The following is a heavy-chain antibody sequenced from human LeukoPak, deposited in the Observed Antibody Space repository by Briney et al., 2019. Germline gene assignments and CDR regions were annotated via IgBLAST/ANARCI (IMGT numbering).Heavy chain of an antibody. CDR3: ARGVLRYFDWLLYSDY. Sequence: SVKVSCKSSVYTFTGYYMHWVRQAPGHGREWMGIINPSGGSTSYAQKFQGRVTMTRDTSTSTVYMELSSLRSEDTAVYYCARGVLRYFDWLLYSDYWGQGTLVTVSS. CDR1: VYTFTGYY. CDR2: INPSGGST. V-gene: IGHV1-46*01. J-gene: IGHJ4*02. D-gene: IGHD3-9*01.